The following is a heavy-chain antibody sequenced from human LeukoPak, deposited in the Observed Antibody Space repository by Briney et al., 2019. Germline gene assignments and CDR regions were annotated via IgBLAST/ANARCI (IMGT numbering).Heavy chain of an antibody. J-gene: IGHJ5*02. Sequence: GGSLRLSCAASGFTFDDCAMHWVRQAPGKGLEGVSLISGDGGSTYYADSVKGRFTISRDNSKNSLYLQMNSLRTEDTALYYCAKDIYPHYDILPSPHWFDPWGQGTLVTVSS. CDR2: ISGDGGST. D-gene: IGHD3-9*01. V-gene: IGHV3-43*02. CDR1: GFTFDDCA. CDR3: AKDIYPHYDILPSPHWFDP.